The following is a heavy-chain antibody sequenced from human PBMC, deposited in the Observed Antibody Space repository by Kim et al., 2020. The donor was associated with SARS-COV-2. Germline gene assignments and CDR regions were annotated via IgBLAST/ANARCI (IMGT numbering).Heavy chain of an antibody. CDR2: IIPIFGTA. J-gene: IGHJ3*02. CDR1: GGTFSSYA. Sequence: SVKVSCKASGGTFSSYAISWVRQAPGQGLEWMGGIIPIFGTANYAQKFQGRVTITADESTSTAYMELSSLRSEDTAVYYCARVAPITIFGLEDAAFDIWGQGTMVTVSS. D-gene: IGHD3-3*01. V-gene: IGHV1-69*13. CDR3: ARVAPITIFGLEDAAFDI.